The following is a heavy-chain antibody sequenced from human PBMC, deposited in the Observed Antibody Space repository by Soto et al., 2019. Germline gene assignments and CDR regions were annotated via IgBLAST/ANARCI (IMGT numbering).Heavy chain of an antibody. CDR2: IYYSGST. D-gene: IGHD1-26*01. Sequence: SETLSLTCTVSGGSVSSGSYYWSWIRQPPGKGLEWIGYIYYSGSTNYNPSLKSRVTISVDTSKNQFSLKLSSVTAADTAVYYCARGPYSGSYYSFFFDYWGQGTLVTVSS. V-gene: IGHV4-61*01. CDR1: GGSVSSGSYY. J-gene: IGHJ4*02. CDR3: ARGPYSGSYYSFFFDY.